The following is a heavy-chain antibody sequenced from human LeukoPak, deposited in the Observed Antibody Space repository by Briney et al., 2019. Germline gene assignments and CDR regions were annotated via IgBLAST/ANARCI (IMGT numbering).Heavy chain of an antibody. D-gene: IGHD4-11*01. CDR1: GYSFTSYW. V-gene: IGHV5-51*01. CDR3: ARRGVGAADSNYNDY. Sequence: GESLKISCKGSGYSFTSYWIGWVRQMPGKGLEWMGIIYPGDSDTRYSPSFQGQVTISADKSISTAYLQWSSLKASDTAMYYCARRGVGAADSNYNDYWGQGTLVAVSS. J-gene: IGHJ4*02. CDR2: IYPGDSDT.